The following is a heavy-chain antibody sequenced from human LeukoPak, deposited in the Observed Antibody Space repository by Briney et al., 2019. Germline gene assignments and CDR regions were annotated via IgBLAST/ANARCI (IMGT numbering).Heavy chain of an antibody. Sequence: GESLKISCMGSGYSFTSYWIGWVRQMPGKGLEWMGIIYPGDSDTRYSPSFQGQVTISADKSISTAYLQWSSLKASDTAMYYCARQFCRSTSCYRSWFDPWGQGTLVTVSS. CDR3: ARQFCRSTSCYRSWFDP. V-gene: IGHV5-51*01. D-gene: IGHD2-2*02. CDR2: IYPGDSDT. CDR1: GYSFTSYW. J-gene: IGHJ5*02.